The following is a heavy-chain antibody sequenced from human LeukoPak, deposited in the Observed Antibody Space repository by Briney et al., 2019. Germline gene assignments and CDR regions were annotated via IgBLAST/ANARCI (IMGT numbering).Heavy chain of an antibody. D-gene: IGHD1-26*01. CDR2: IKQDGSET. Sequence: GGSLRLSCAASGFTFTDYWMTWVRQAPGKGLEWVANIKQDGSETYYADSVKGRFTISRDNAKNSLYVQMNSLRAEDTAVYYCARGMAGSYWGQGTPVTVSS. V-gene: IGHV3-7*04. J-gene: IGHJ4*02. CDR1: GFTFTDYW. CDR3: ARGMAGSY.